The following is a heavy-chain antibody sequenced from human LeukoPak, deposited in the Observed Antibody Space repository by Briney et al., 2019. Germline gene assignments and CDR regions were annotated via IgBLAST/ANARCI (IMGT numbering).Heavy chain of an antibody. CDR1: GGSLSGYY. V-gene: IGHV4-34*01. Sequence: AETLSLTCAVYGGSLSGYYWSWIRQPPGKGLEWMGEINHSGRTNYNPSLKSRVTISVDTSKNQFSLKLSSVTAADTAVYYCARIKGDSYGGPDYCGQGTLVTVSS. D-gene: IGHD5-18*01. CDR2: INHSGRT. CDR3: ARIKGDSYGGPDY. J-gene: IGHJ4*02.